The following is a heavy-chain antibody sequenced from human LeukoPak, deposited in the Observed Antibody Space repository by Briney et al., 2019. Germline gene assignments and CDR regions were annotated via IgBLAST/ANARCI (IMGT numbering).Heavy chain of an antibody. CDR3: ARGTMVRGEGPWFDP. CDR1: GGSISSYY. J-gene: IGHJ5*02. V-gene: IGHV4-59*01. D-gene: IGHD3-10*01. Sequence: SETLSLTCTVSGGSISSYYWSWIRQPPGKGLEWMGYIYYSGSTNYNPSLKGRVTISVDTSKNQFSLKLSSVTAADTAVYYCARGTMVRGEGPWFDPWGXXTLXTXSS. CDR2: IYYSGST.